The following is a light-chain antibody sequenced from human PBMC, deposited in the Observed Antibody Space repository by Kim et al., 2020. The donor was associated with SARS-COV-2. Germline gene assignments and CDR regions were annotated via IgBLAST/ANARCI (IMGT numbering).Light chain of an antibody. Sequence: ASVKLTCPLSSGHSSYAIAWHQQQPEKGLRYLMKLNSDGSHSKGDGIPDRFSGSSSGAERYLTISSLQSEDEADYYCQTWGTGIRVFGGGTQLTVL. CDR3: QTWGTGIRV. CDR2: LNSDGSH. J-gene: IGLJ3*02. V-gene: IGLV4-69*01. CDR1: SGHSSYA.